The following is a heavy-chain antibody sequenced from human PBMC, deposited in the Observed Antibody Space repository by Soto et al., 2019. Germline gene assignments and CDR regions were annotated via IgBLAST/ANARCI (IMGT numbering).Heavy chain of an antibody. D-gene: IGHD6-13*01. Sequence: GGSLRLSCAASGFTFSSYGMHWVRQAPGKGLEWVAVIWYDGSNKYYADSVKGRFTISRDNSKNTLYLQMNSLRAEDTAVYYCAREIAAAGTEVFGYFDYWGQGTLVTVSS. CDR2: IWYDGSNK. J-gene: IGHJ4*02. V-gene: IGHV3-33*01. CDR3: AREIAAAGTEVFGYFDY. CDR1: GFTFSSYG.